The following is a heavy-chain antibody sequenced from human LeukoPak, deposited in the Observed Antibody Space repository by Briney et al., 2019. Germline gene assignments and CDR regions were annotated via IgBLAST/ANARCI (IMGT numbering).Heavy chain of an antibody. D-gene: IGHD1-26*01. V-gene: IGHV1-18*01. CDR2: ISTYNDYT. CDR1: GYTFTSNG. J-gene: IGHJ4*02. CDR3: TVTPFGASDY. Sequence: ASVKVSCKASGYTFTSNGISWVRQAPGQGLEWMGWISTYNDYTTYARKFQGRVTMTTDTSTSTAYMELRSLRSDDTAVYYCTVTPFGASDYWGQGTLVTVSS.